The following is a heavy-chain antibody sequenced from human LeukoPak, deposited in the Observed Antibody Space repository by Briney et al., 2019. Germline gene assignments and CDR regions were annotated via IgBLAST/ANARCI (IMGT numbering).Heavy chain of an antibody. J-gene: IGHJ1*01. V-gene: IGHV4-34*01. D-gene: IGHD6-13*01. CDR1: GGSFSGYY. CDR2: INHSGST. CDR3: ARGVPYSSPAGLYPYFQH. Sequence: PSETLSLTCAVYGGSFSGYYWSWIRQPPGKGLEWIGEINHSGSTNYNPSLKSRVTISVDTSKNQFSLKLSSVTAADTAVYYCARGVPYSSPAGLYPYFQHWGQGTPVTVSS.